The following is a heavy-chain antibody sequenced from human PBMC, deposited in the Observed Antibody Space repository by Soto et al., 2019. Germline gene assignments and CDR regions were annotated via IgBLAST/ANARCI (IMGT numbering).Heavy chain of an antibody. CDR1: GGSISSGTYY. Sequence: QVQLQESGPGLVKPSQTLSLTCTVSGGSISSGTYYWSWIRQHSGKGLEWIGYIYYSGSTYYNPSLKSRVTLSVDTSKNQFSLKLSSVTAADTAVYYCASTSGSGSTGWFDPWGQGTLVTVSS. V-gene: IGHV4-31*03. CDR3: ASTSGSGSTGWFDP. J-gene: IGHJ5*02. D-gene: IGHD3-10*01. CDR2: IYYSGST.